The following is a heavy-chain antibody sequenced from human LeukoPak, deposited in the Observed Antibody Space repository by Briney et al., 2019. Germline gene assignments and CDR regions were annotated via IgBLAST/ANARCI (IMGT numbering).Heavy chain of an antibody. Sequence: SAKVSCKASGGTFSSYAISWVRQAPGQGLEWMGRIIPILGIANYAQKFQGRVTITADKSTSTAYMELSSLRSEDTAVYYCARDRSAYCGGDCYSGGYWGQGTLVTVSS. D-gene: IGHD2-21*02. CDR1: GGTFSSYA. J-gene: IGHJ4*02. V-gene: IGHV1-69*04. CDR3: ARDRSAYCGGDCYSGGY. CDR2: IIPILGIA.